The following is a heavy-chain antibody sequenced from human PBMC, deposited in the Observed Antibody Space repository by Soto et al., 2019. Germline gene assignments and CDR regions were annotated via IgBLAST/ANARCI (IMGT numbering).Heavy chain of an antibody. J-gene: IGHJ4*02. V-gene: IGHV1-46*01. Sequence: QVQLVQSGAEVKKPGASVKVSCKASGYTLTTYYRHWVRQAPGQGLEWMGLISPDGGRTSYAQKFQGRVTMTRDTSTSTVYMELSSLRSEDTAVYYCATRDPGHYWGQGTLVTVSS. CDR3: ATRDPGHY. CDR2: ISPDGGRT. CDR1: GYTLTTYY.